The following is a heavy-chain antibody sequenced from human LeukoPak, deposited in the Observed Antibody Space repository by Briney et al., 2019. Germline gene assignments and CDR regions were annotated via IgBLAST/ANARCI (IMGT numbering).Heavy chain of an antibody. Sequence: GGSLRLSCAASGFTFKLYWMHWVRQAPGKGPVWVSRINDDGSSTSYADSVKGRFTISRDDAKNTLYLQMNSLRAEDTAVYYCAKFSNIVVVPAEDDYWGQGTLVTVSS. CDR3: AKFSNIVVVPAEDDY. CDR2: INDDGSST. V-gene: IGHV3-74*01. CDR1: GFTFKLYW. J-gene: IGHJ4*02. D-gene: IGHD2-2*01.